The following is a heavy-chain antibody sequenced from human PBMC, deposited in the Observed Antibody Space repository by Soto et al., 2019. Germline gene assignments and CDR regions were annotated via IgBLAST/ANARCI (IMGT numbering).Heavy chain of an antibody. Sequence: GGSLRLSCAASGFALSGYAMDWVRQAPGKGLEYVSGISSNGVGTYYANSVQGRFTISRDNSKNTVYLQMGSLRPGDMAVYYCARRARPDFYYMDVWGKGTTVTVS. CDR3: ARRARPDFYYMDV. D-gene: IGHD6-6*01. CDR2: ISSNGVGT. V-gene: IGHV3-64*01. J-gene: IGHJ6*03. CDR1: GFALSGYA.